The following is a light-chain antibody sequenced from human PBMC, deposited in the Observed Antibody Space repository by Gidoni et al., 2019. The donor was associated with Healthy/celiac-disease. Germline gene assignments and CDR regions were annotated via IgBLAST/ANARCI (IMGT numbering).Light chain of an antibody. CDR1: QSVSSN. V-gene: IGKV3-15*01. CDR2: GAS. CDR3: QQYNNWPTWT. Sequence: EIMMTQSPATLSVSPGERATLSCRASQSVSSNLAWYQHRPGQPPRLLIYGASTRATGIPARFSGSGSGTEFTLTISSLQSEDFAVYYCQQYNNWPTWTFGQGTKVEIK. J-gene: IGKJ1*01.